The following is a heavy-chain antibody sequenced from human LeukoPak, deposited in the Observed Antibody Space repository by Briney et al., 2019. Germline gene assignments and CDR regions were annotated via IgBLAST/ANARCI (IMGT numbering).Heavy chain of an antibody. J-gene: IGHJ6*02. V-gene: IGHV4-39*01. CDR2: IYCSGST. CDR1: GGSISSSSYY. CDR3: ASHHYNMDV. Sequence: PSETLSLTCTVSGGSISSSSYYWGWIRQPPGKGLEWVGSIYCSGSTHYNPSLKSRVTISVDTSKNQFSLKLSSVTAADTAVYYCASHHYNMDVWGQGTTVTVSS. D-gene: IGHD1-1*01.